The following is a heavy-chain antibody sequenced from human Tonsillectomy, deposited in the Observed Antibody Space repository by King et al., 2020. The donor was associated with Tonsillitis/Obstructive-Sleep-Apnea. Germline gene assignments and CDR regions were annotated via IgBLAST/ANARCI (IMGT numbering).Heavy chain of an antibody. J-gene: IGHJ4*01. CDR2: ICYSEST. V-gene: IGHV4-39*01. CDR3: ARHMVRSIFGVLFTDPFDY. Sequence: QLQESGPGLVKPSETLSLTCTVSGGSITSSSYCWGWIRQPPGKGLEWIGSICYSESTYYNLSLKSRVTISVDTSKNQFSLKLSSVTAADTAVYYCARHMVRSIFGVLFTDPFDYWGHGTLVTVSS. D-gene: IGHD3-3*02. CDR1: GGSITSSSYC.